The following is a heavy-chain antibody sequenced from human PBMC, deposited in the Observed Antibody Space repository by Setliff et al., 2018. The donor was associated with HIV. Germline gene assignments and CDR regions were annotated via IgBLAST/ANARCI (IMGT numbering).Heavy chain of an antibody. J-gene: IGHJ4*02. CDR2: IIPILRTT. Sequence: GASVKVSCKASGGTFSSYAISWVRQAPGQGLEWMGGIIPILRTTKYAQGFTGRFVFSLDTSVSTTYLQISSLKAEDTAVYYCARDSPLAFDYWGQGTLVTVSS. D-gene: IGHD3-16*01. CDR1: GGTFSSYA. CDR3: ARDSPLAFDY. V-gene: IGHV7-4-1*02.